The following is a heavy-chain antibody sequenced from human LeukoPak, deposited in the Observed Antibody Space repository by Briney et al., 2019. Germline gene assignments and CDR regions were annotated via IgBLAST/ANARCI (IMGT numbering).Heavy chain of an antibody. Sequence: GASVKVSCKVSGYTVTELSMHWVRQAPGQGLEWMGWINTNTGNPTYAQGFTGRFVFSLDTSVSTAYLQISSLKAEDTAVYYCARANDYVWGSYRYMDYWGQGTLVTVSS. V-gene: IGHV7-4-1*02. J-gene: IGHJ4*02. CDR2: INTNTGNP. CDR1: GYTVTELS. D-gene: IGHD3-16*02. CDR3: ARANDYVWGSYRYMDY.